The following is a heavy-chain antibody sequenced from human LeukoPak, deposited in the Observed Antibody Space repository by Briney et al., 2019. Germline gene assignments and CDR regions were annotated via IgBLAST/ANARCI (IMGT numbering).Heavy chain of an antibody. V-gene: IGHV3-11*01. CDR1: GFTFSDYY. CDR2: ISSSGSTI. J-gene: IGHJ4*02. CDR3: ARIVAVASLYYFDN. Sequence: GGSLRLSCAASGFTFSDYYMSWIRQAPGKGLEWVSYISSSGSTIYYADSVKGRFTISRDSFKNTLYLQMNSLRGEDTALYYCARIVAVASLYYFDNWGQGTLVTVSS. D-gene: IGHD6-19*01.